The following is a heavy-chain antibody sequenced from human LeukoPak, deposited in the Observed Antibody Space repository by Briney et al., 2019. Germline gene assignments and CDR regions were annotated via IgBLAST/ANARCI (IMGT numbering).Heavy chain of an antibody. Sequence: GRSLRLSCAASGFTFSSYAMHWVRQAPGKGLEWVAVISYDGSNKYYADSVKGRFTISRDNSKNTLYLQMNSLRAEDTAVYYCARDPYSNCYFDYWGQGTLVTVSS. CDR3: ARDPYSNCYFDY. CDR2: ISYDGSNK. D-gene: IGHD4-11*01. V-gene: IGHV3-30-3*01. CDR1: GFTFSSYA. J-gene: IGHJ4*02.